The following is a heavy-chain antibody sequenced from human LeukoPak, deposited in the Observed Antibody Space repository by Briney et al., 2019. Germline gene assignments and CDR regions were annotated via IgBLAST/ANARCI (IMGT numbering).Heavy chain of an antibody. V-gene: IGHV1-8*01. CDR3: TRGRGGTIVWGYLDY. CDR1: GYTFINYD. CDR2: MNSNSGNT. J-gene: IGHJ4*02. Sequence: GASVKVSCKASGYTFINYDIMWVRQATGQGFEWMGWMNSNSGNTGYAQKFQGRVTMTRDTSMSTAYMELSSLRSEDTAVYYCTRGRGGTIVWGYLDYWGQGTLVTVSS. D-gene: IGHD3-16*01.